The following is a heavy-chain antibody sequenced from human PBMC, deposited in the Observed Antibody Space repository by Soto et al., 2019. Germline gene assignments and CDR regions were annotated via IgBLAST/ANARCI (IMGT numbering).Heavy chain of an antibody. V-gene: IGHV3-23*05. Sequence: GSLRRSCEAAGFTFYTYAIIWVRQAPGKGLEWVTAIDSDGTDTYYADFVKGRFTVSRDNSKNTLYLQMRSLTAEDTALYYCAKARLDVGSDWFDYWGPGTLVTVSS. D-gene: IGHD1-26*01. CDR2: IDSDGTDT. CDR1: GFTFYTYA. J-gene: IGHJ5*01. CDR3: AKARLDVGSDWFDY.